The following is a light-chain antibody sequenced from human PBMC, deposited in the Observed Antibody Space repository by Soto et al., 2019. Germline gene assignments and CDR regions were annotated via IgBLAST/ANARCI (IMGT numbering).Light chain of an antibody. CDR2: AAS. Sequence: ETVLTQSPGSVSLSPGDRATLPCRASQSVSSNKLAWYQQKPGQAPRLLIYAASSRATGIPDRFSGSGSGTDFTLTINRLEPEDFAVYYCQQRHMWPITFGQGTRLEIK. CDR3: QQRHMWPIT. CDR1: QSVSSNK. J-gene: IGKJ5*01. V-gene: IGKV3D-20*02.